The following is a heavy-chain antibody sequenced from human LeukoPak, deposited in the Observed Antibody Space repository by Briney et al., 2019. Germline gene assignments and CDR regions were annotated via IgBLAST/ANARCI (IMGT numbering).Heavy chain of an antibody. CDR1: GFTFSSYA. CDR2: ISYDGSNK. Sequence: GRSLRLSCAASGFTFSSYAMHWVRRAPGKGLEWVAVISYDGSNKYYADSVKGRFTISRDNSKNTLYLQMNSLRAEDTAVYYCARDKFDILTGIFDYWGQGTLVTVSS. CDR3: ARDKFDILTGIFDY. V-gene: IGHV3-30*04. J-gene: IGHJ4*02. D-gene: IGHD3-9*01.